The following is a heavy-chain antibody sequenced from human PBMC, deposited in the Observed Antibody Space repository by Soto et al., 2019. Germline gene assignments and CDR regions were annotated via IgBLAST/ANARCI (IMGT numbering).Heavy chain of an antibody. J-gene: IGHJ6*02. Sequence: ASVKVSCKASGGTFSSYAISWVRQAPGQGLEWMGGIIPIFGTANYAQKFQGRVTITADESTSTAYMELSSLRSEDTAVYYCARSPRGWFGELLSLRNNNYYYYGMDVWGQGTTVTVSS. CDR2: IIPIFGTA. CDR1: GGTFSSYA. CDR3: ARSPRGWFGELLSLRNNNYYYYGMDV. V-gene: IGHV1-69*13. D-gene: IGHD3-10*01.